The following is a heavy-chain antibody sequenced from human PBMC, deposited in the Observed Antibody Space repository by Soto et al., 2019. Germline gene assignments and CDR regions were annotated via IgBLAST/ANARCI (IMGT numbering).Heavy chain of an antibody. CDR3: ARDPYGDWRYDY. CDR1: GGSISSGGYY. V-gene: IGHV4-31*03. J-gene: IGHJ4*02. CDR2: IYYSGST. D-gene: IGHD4-17*01. Sequence: SETLSLTCTVSGGSISSGGYYWSWIRQHPGKGLEWIGYIYYSGSTYYNPSLKSRVTISVDTSKNQFSPKLSSVTAADTAVYYCARDPYGDWRYDYWGQGTLVTVSS.